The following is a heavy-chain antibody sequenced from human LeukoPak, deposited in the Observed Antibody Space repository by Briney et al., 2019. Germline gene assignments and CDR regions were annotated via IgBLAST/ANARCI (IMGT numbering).Heavy chain of an antibody. CDR3: AKGVQIYAVAAPADY. V-gene: IGHV3-30*18. D-gene: IGHD6-19*01. Sequence: PGGSLRLSCAASGFTFSSYGMHWVRQAPGKGLEWVAVISYDGSNKYYADSVKGRFTISRDNSKNTLYLQMNGRRAEDTAVYYCAKGVQIYAVAAPADYWGQGTLVTVSS. J-gene: IGHJ4*02. CDR2: ISYDGSNK. CDR1: GFTFSSYG.